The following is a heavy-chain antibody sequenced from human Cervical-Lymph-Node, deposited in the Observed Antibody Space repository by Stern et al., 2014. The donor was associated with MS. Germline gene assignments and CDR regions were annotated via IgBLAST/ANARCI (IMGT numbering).Heavy chain of an antibody. CDR1: GFTFSSFA. V-gene: IGHV3-48*02. CDR3: ARGVPIDH. Sequence: EVPLVESGGGLVQPGGSLRLSCAASGFTFSSFAMNWVRQAPGKGLEWVSRIRSSGGPIDYAHSVKGRITISSDTAKNPLYLQMDSLRDEDTAVYYCARGVPIDHGGQGTLVTVSS. CDR2: IRSSGGPI. J-gene: IGHJ4*01.